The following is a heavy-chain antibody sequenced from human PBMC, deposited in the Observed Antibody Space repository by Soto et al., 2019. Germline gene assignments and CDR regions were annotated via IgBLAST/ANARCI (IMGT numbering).Heavy chain of an antibody. D-gene: IGHD3-10*01. CDR1: GGSFSGYY. V-gene: IGHV4-34*01. Sequence: TSETLSLTCAVYGGSFSGYYWSWIRQPPGKGLEWIGEINHSGSTNYNPSLKSRVTISVDTSKNQFSLKLSSVTAADTAVYYCARADRYYYGSGSYYNPHPDGMDVWGQGTTVTVSS. J-gene: IGHJ6*02. CDR2: INHSGST. CDR3: ARADRYYYGSGSYYNPHPDGMDV.